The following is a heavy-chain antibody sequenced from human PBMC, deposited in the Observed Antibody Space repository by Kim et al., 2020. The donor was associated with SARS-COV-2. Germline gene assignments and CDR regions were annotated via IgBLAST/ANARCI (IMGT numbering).Heavy chain of an antibody. D-gene: IGHD6-6*01. J-gene: IGHJ4*02. CDR3: ARRSSSSLDC. V-gene: IGHV3-48*02. CDR2: TI. Sequence: TIYYADSEKGRFTTSRDNAKNSLYLQMNSLRDEDTAVYYCARRSSSSLDCWGQGTLVTVSS.